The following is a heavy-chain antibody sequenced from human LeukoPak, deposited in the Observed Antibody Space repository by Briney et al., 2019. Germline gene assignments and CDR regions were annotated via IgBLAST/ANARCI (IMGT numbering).Heavy chain of an antibody. Sequence: GGSLRLSCAASGFTFSDYYMSWIRQAPGKGLEWVSYISTSSTTIHYADSVKGRFTISRDNAKNSLYLQMNSLRVEDTGIYYCARERTYSSAWSPLDYFDYWGHGTLLTVSS. CDR1: GFTFSDYY. V-gene: IGHV3-11*04. CDR2: ISTSSTTI. J-gene: IGHJ4*03. D-gene: IGHD6-19*01. CDR3: ARERTYSSAWSPLDYFDY.